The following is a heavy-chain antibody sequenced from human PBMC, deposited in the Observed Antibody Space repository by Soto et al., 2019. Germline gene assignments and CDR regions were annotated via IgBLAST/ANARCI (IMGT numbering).Heavy chain of an antibody. V-gene: IGHV3-23*01. CDR3: AKAARGGVPKNYYYYYMDV. D-gene: IGHD3-16*01. CDR1: GFTFSSYA. Sequence: GGSLRLSCAASGFTFSSYAMSWVRQAPGKGLEWVSAISGSGGSTYYADSVKGRFPISRDNSKNTLYLQMNSLRAEDTAVYYCAKAARGGVPKNYYYYYMDVWGKGTTVTVSS. J-gene: IGHJ6*03. CDR2: ISGSGGST.